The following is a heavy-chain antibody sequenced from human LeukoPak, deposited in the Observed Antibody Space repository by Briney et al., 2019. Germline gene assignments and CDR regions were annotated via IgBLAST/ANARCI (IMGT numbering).Heavy chain of an antibody. CDR2: ISNSKNYI. J-gene: IGHJ4*02. V-gene: IGHV3-21*01. Sequence: GGSLRHSCAASGFTFSSYSMNWVRQAPGKGLEWVSSISNSKNYIYYADSVKGRFTISRDNAKNSLYLQMKSLRAEDTAVYYCAKDLAYCGGGCYPHPAFDHWGQGTLVTVSS. CDR3: AKDLAYCGGGCYPHPAFDH. CDR1: GFTFSSYS. D-gene: IGHD2-21*02.